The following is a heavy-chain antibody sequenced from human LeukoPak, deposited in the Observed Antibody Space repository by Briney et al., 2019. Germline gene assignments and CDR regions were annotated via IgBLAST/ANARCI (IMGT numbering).Heavy chain of an antibody. D-gene: IGHD3-16*02. J-gene: IGHJ6*02. Sequence: GGSLRLSCAASGFIFSSYPMSWVRQAPGKGLEWVSTISGSGGSAYYADSVKGRFTISRDNSKNTLYLQMNSLRAEDTAVYYCANDKVRSYRYLHGMDVWGQGTTVTVSS. V-gene: IGHV3-23*01. CDR3: ANDKVRSYRYLHGMDV. CDR2: ISGSGGSA. CDR1: GFIFSSYP.